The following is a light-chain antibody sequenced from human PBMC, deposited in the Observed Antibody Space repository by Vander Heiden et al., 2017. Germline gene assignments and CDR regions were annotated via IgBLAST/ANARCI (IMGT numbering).Light chain of an antibody. J-gene: IGKJ1*01. CDR2: GAS. V-gene: IGKV3-20*01. Sequence: EILLTHSPGTLSLSPGERATLSSTATQSVSSSYLAWYQQKPGQAPRLLIYGASSRATGIPDRFSGSGSGTDFTLTISRLEPEDFAVYYCQQDGSSPQTFGQGTKVEIK. CDR3: QQDGSSPQT. CDR1: QSVSSSY.